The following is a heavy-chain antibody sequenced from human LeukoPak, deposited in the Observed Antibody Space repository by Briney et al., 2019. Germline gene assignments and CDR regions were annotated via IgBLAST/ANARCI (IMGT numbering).Heavy chain of an antibody. D-gene: IGHD2/OR15-2a*01. CDR2: MNPNSGNT. V-gene: IGHV1-8*01. J-gene: IGHJ4*02. Sequence: GASVKVSCKASGYTFTSYDINWVRQATGQGLEWMGWMNPNSGNTGYAQKFQGRVTMTRNTSVSTAYMELSSLRSEDTAVYYCARGGNADYLLDYWGQGTLVTVSS. CDR1: GYTFTSYD. CDR3: ARGGNADYLLDY.